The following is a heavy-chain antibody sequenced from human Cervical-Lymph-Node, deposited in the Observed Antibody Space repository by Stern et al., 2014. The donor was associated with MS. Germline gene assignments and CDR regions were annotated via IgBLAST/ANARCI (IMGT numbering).Heavy chain of an antibody. CDR1: GFTFSIYT. CDR2: IPSSSFI. J-gene: IGHJ4*02. CDR3: ARDQTTVVSNFDF. Sequence: EVQLVESGGGLVKPGGSLRLSCAASGFTFSIYTMHWVRQAPGKGLAWVSSIPSSSFIYYADSLKGRFTISRDNAKNSLFLQMNGLRAEDTAVYYCARDQTTVVSNFDFWGQGTMVTVSS. V-gene: IGHV3-21*01. D-gene: IGHD4-23*01.